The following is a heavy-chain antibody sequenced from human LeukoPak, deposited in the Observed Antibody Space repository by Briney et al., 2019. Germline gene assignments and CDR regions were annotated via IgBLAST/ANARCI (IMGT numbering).Heavy chain of an antibody. V-gene: IGHV4-59*01. Sequence: PSETLSLTCTVSGGSISSYYWSWIRQPPGKGLEWIGYIYYSGSTNYNPSLKSRVTISVDTSKNQFSLKLSSVTAADTAVYYCAKAFSGTLEFDYWGQGTLVTVSS. CDR1: GGSISSYY. J-gene: IGHJ4*02. D-gene: IGHD1-26*01. CDR3: AKAFSGTLEFDY. CDR2: IYYSGST.